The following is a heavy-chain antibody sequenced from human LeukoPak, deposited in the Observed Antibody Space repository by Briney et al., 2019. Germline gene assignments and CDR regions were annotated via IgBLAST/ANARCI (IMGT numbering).Heavy chain of an antibody. CDR3: ARDVVRGVLDV. CDR2: ISSGSSYI. D-gene: IGHD3-10*01. V-gene: IGHV3-21*01. Sequence: MAGGSLRLSCAASGFTFSSYSMNWVRQAPGKGLEWVSSISSGSSYIYYADSVKGRFTISRDNAKNSLYLQMHSLRAEDTAVYYCARDVVRGVLDVWGKGTTVTISS. CDR1: GFTFSSYS. J-gene: IGHJ6*04.